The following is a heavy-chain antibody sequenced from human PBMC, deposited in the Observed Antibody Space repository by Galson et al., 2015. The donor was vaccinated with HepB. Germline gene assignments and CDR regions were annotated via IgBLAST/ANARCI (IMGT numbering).Heavy chain of an antibody. V-gene: IGHV3-21*01. CDR3: ARDRLGDYSMDV. J-gene: IGHJ6*02. CDR2: ISSSSSYT. Sequence: SLRLSCAASGFTFSSYHMTWVRQAPGKGLEWVSSISSSSSYTYYADSVKGRFTISRDNAQNSLYLQMNSLRGEDTAVYYCARDRLGDYSMDVWGQGTTVTVSS. D-gene: IGHD3-16*01. CDR1: GFTFSSYH.